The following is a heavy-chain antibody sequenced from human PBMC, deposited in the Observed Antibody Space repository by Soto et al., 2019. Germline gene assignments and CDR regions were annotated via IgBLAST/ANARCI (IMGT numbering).Heavy chain of an antibody. J-gene: IGHJ4*02. CDR2: MNSDGSNT. CDR1: GFTFGNSW. Sequence: PGGSLRLSCAASGFTFGNSWMHWVRQAPGKGLEWVSRMNSDGSNTNYADSVKGRFTVSRDNAKNTLYLQMNSLRAEDTAVYYCATAEVDYWGPGTLVTVS. CDR3: ATAEVDY. V-gene: IGHV3-74*01.